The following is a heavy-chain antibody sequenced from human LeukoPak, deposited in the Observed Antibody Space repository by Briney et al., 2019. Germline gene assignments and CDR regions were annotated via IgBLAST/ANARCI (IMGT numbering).Heavy chain of an antibody. CDR3: ARDNPSGYGDYGIDY. CDR1: GYTFTSYG. Sequence: ASVKVSCKASGYTFTSYGISWVRQAPGQGLEWMGWISAYNGNTNYAQKRQGRVTMTTDTSTSTAYMELRSLRSDDTAVYYCARDNPSGYGDYGIDYWGQGTLVTVSS. J-gene: IGHJ4*02. V-gene: IGHV1-18*01. CDR2: ISAYNGNT. D-gene: IGHD4-17*01.